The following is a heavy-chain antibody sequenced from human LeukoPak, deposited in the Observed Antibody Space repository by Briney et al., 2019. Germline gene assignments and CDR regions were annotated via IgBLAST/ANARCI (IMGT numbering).Heavy chain of an antibody. V-gene: IGHV3-23*01. D-gene: IGHD3-10*01. CDR3: AKSPVSYGSGSPWFYYYCMDV. Sequence: GESLKISCKISGYKLTNNWIGWVRQVPGKGLEWVSAISGSGGSTYYADSVKGRFTISRDNSKNTLYLQMNSLRAEDTAVYYCAKSPVSYGSGSPWFYYYCMDVWGKGTTVTISS. CDR2: ISGSGGST. J-gene: IGHJ6*03. CDR1: GYKLTNNW.